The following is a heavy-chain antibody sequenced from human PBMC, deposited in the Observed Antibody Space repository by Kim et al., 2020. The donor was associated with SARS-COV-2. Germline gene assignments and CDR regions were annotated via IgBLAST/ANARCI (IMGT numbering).Heavy chain of an antibody. Sequence: SETLSLTCTVSGGSISSYYWSWIRQPPGKGLEWIGYIYYSGSTNYNPSLKSRVTISVDTSKNQFSLKLSSVTAADTAVYYCARLAIGSSCFHQGPIGLPPGALLQEHLWG. CDR2: IYYSGST. CDR1: GGSISSYY. D-gene: IGHD6-13*01. V-gene: IGHV4-59*08. J-gene: IGHJ6*01. CDR3: ARLAIGSSCFHQGPIGLPPGALLQEHL.